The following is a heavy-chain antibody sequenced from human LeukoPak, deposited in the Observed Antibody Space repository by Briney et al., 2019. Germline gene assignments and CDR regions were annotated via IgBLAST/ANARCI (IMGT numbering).Heavy chain of an antibody. CDR1: GGSISSGSYY. Sequence: SETLSLTCTVAGGSISSGSYYWSWIRQPAGKGLEWIGRIYTSGSTNYNPSLKSRVTISVDTSKNQFSLKLSSVTAADTAVYYCAANYYDSSGYEGYFDYWGQGTLVTVSS. CDR3: AANYYDSSGYEGYFDY. D-gene: IGHD3-22*01. J-gene: IGHJ4*02. CDR2: IYTSGST. V-gene: IGHV4-61*02.